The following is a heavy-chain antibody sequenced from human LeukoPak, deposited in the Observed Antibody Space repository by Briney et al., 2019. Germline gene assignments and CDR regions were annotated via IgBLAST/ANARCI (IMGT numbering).Heavy chain of an antibody. V-gene: IGHV4-30-4*01. Sequence: SETLSLTCTVSGGSISSGDYYWSRIRQPPGKGLEWIGYIYYSGSTYYNPSLKSRVTISVDTSKNQFSLKLSSVTAADTAVYYCARDSSGDGWFDPWGQGTLVTVSS. J-gene: IGHJ5*02. CDR3: ARDSSGDGWFDP. CDR1: GGSISSGDYY. D-gene: IGHD2-21*01. CDR2: IYYSGST.